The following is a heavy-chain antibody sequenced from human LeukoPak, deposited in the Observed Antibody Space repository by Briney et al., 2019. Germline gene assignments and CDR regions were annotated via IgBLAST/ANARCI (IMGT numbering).Heavy chain of an antibody. CDR2: IYTTGST. J-gene: IGHJ4*02. D-gene: IGHD1-14*01. CDR1: GDSMNNYY. V-gene: IGHV4-4*07. Sequence: SETLSLTCTVSGDSMNNYYWSWIRQPAGKGLEWIGRIYTTGSTNYNPSLKSRVTMSIATSKNQFSLRLTSVPAADTALYYCARDSTRYTPVPLDYWGQGTLVAASS. CDR3: ARDSTRYTPVPLDY.